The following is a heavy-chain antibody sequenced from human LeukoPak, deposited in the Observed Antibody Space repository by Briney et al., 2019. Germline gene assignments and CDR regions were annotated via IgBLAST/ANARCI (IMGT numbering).Heavy chain of an antibody. Sequence: GASVKVSCKASGGTFSSYDISWVRQAPGQGLEWMGGITPIFGTAKYAQKFQGRVTITAVESMSTAYMELSSLRSEDTAVYYCARGWLAETTVVTPYNYWGQGTLDTVSS. CDR2: ITPIFGTA. D-gene: IGHD4-23*01. V-gene: IGHV1-69*13. J-gene: IGHJ4*02. CDR1: GGTFSSYD. CDR3: ARGWLAETTVVTPYNY.